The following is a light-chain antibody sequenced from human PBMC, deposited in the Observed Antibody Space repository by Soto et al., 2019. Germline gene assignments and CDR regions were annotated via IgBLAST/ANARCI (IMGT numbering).Light chain of an antibody. Sequence: QSVLTQPPSVSGAPGQRVTISCTGSSSNIGAGYDVHWYQQRPGTAPKLLIYGNSNRPSGVPDRFSGSKSDTSASLAITGLQAEDEADYYCQSYDSSLSGYVFGTGTKLTVL. J-gene: IGLJ1*01. CDR1: SSNIGAGYD. CDR2: GNS. CDR3: QSYDSSLSGYV. V-gene: IGLV1-40*01.